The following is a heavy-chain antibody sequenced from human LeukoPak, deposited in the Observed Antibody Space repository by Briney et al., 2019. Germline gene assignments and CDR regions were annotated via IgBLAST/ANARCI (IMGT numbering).Heavy chain of an antibody. CDR2: ISGSGGST. V-gene: IGHV3-23*01. D-gene: IGHD5-24*01. CDR1: GFTFSSYA. J-gene: IGHJ4*02. Sequence: GGSLRLSCAASGFTFSSYAMSWVRQAPGKGLEWVSAISGSGGSTYYADSVKGRFTISRDNSKNTLYLQMNSLRAEDTAVYYCAKDPEMATIIAYFDYWGQGTLVTVSS. CDR3: AKDPEMATIIAYFDY.